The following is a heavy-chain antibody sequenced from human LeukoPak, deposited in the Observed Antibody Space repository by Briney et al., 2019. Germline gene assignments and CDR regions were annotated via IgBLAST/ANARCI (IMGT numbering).Heavy chain of an antibody. CDR3: ARSPWGIAALYYYYGMDV. CDR2: ISSSSSYI. D-gene: IGHD6-13*01. CDR1: GFTFSSYS. V-gene: IGHV3-21*01. J-gene: IGHJ6*02. Sequence: GGSLRLSCAASGFTFSSYSMNWVRQAPGKGLEWVSSISSSSSYIYYADSVKGRFTISRDNAKNSLYLQMNSLRAEDTAVYYCARSPWGIAALYYYYGMDVWGQGTTVTVSS.